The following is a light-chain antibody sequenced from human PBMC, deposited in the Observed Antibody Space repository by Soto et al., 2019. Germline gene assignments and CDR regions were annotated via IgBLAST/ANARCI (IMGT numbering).Light chain of an antibody. CDR1: QSVSLS. CDR2: DAS. V-gene: IGKV3-11*01. Sequence: EIVLTQSPATLSLSPGGRATLSCRASQSVSLSLAWYQQKPGQAPRLLIYDASKRASGFPARFSGSGSGTDCTLAISRLEPEDFAVYYCQVPTGWPPGTFGQGTKVDIK. J-gene: IGKJ1*01. CDR3: QVPTGWPPGT.